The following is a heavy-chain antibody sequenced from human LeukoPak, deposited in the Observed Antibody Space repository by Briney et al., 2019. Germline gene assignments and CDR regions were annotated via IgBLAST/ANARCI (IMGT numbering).Heavy chain of an antibody. CDR1: GFSFVDYS. J-gene: IGHJ4*02. CDR3: AREGESYPDLDY. Sequence: PGGSLRLSCAASGFSFVDYSMNWVRQAPGKGLQWISYISSGNDILDYADSVYGRFTISRDNAKNSLYLQMNSLRAEDTAAYYCAREGESYPDLDYWGQGTLVTVSS. D-gene: IGHD3-10*01. CDR2: ISSGNDIL. V-gene: IGHV3-48*01.